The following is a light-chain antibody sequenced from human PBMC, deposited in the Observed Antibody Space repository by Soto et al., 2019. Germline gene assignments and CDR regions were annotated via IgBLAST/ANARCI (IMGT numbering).Light chain of an antibody. Sequence: DIVLTQSPATLSLSPGEGATLSCRASQSVSTYLAWHQQRPGQAPRLLIYDASSRAPGTPARFSGSGSGRDFTLTISSLEPEDLAIYYCQQRSSWPLTFGGGTKVEI. J-gene: IGKJ4*01. CDR1: QSVSTY. CDR2: DAS. CDR3: QQRSSWPLT. V-gene: IGKV3-11*02.